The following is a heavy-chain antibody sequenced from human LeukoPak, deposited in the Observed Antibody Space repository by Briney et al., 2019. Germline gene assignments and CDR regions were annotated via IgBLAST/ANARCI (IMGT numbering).Heavy chain of an antibody. J-gene: IGHJ6*02. CDR2: TRNKANSYTT. CDR1: GFTFSDHY. V-gene: IGHV3-72*01. CDR3: ARGGVYYDSSGYYYAQNNYYYYGMDV. D-gene: IGHD3-22*01. Sequence: GGSLRLSCAASGFTFSDHYMDWVRQAPGKGLEWVGRTRNKANSYTTEYAASVKGRFTISRDDSKNSLYLQMNCLKTEDTAVYYCARGGVYYDSSGYYYAQNNYYYYGMDVWGQGTTVTVSS.